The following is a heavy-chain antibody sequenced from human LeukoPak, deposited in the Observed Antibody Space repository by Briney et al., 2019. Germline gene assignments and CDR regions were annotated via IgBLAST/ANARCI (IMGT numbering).Heavy chain of an antibody. D-gene: IGHD1-26*01. J-gene: IGHJ6*02. Sequence: RSGGSLRLSCAASGFTLSRDSMNWVRQAPGKGLEWISYISHDSGIRYYADSVRGRFTISRDNAKNSLYLQMNSLRAEDTAVYYCARDLSWEPLIHYYYYYGMDVWGQGTTVTVSS. CDR1: GFTLSRDS. CDR3: ARDLSWEPLIHYYYYYGMDV. V-gene: IGHV3-48*01. CDR2: ISHDSGIR.